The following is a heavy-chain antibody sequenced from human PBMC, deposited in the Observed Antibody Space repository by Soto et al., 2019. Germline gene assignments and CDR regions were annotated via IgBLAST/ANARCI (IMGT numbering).Heavy chain of an antibody. Sequence: GGSLRLSCAASGFTFSRYGMHWVRQAPGKGLEWVAVIWYDGSNKYYADSVKGRFTISRDNSKNTLYLQMNSLRAEDTAVYYCAREGWFGELDENAFDIWGQGKMVTVSS. CDR2: IWYDGSNK. V-gene: IGHV3-33*01. J-gene: IGHJ3*02. CDR1: GFTFSRYG. D-gene: IGHD3-10*01. CDR3: AREGWFGELDENAFDI.